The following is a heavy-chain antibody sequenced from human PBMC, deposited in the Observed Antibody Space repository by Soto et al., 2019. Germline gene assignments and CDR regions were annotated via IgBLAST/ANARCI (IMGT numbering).Heavy chain of an antibody. CDR1: GFTFISYA. V-gene: IGHV3-23*01. J-gene: IGHJ4*02. CDR3: AKLIIRGVILKPIDY. CDR2: VSGSGGST. D-gene: IGHD3-10*01. Sequence: GGSLRLSCAASGFTFISYAMSWVRQAPGKGLEWVSGVSGSGGSTYYADSVKGRFTISRDNSKNTLYLQMNSLRAEDTAVYYCAKLIIRGVILKPIDYWGQGTLVTVSS.